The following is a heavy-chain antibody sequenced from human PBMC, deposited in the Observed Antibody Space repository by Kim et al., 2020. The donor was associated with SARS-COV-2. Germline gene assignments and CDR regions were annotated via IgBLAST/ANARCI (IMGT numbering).Heavy chain of an antibody. CDR3: ARGVAAQYYFDY. V-gene: IGHV4-34*01. CDR1: GGSFNGYF. J-gene: IGHJ4*02. CDR2: INHSGST. D-gene: IGHD2-15*01. Sequence: SETLSLTCAVSGGSFNGYFWSWIRQPPGKGLEWIGEINHSGSTNYNPSLKSRVTMSVDTSNNHFFLRLNSVTAADTAVYYCARGVAAQYYFDYWGQGTLVTVSS.